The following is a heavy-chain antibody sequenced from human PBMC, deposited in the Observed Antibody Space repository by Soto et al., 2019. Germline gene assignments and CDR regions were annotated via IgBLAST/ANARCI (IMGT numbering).Heavy chain of an antibody. D-gene: IGHD2-15*01. V-gene: IGHV3-66*01. CDR2: IYSGGST. Sequence: EVQLVESGGGLVQPGGSLRLSCAASGFTVSSNYMSWVRQAPGKGLEWVSVIYSGGSTYYADSVKGRFTISRENSKNTLYLQMNSLRAEDTAVYYCARGYCSGGSCGGGKGYFDYWGQGTLVTVSS. CDR3: ARGYCSGGSCGGGKGYFDY. J-gene: IGHJ4*02. CDR1: GFTVSSNY.